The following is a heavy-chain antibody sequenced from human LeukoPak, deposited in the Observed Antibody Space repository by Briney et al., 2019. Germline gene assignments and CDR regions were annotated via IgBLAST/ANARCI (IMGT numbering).Heavy chain of an antibody. D-gene: IGHD2-2*01. V-gene: IGHV1-18*01. CDR1: GYTFTSYG. J-gene: IGHJ6*02. Sequence: ASVKVSCKASGYTFTSYGISWVRQAPGQGLEWMGWISAYNGNTNYAQKLQGRVTMTTDTSTSTAYTELRSLRSDDTAVYYCARDRYQLTIYYYYGMDVWGQGTTVTVSS. CDR2: ISAYNGNT. CDR3: ARDRYQLTIYYYYGMDV.